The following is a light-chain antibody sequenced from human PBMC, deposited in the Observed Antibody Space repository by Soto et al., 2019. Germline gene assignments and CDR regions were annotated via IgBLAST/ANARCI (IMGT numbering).Light chain of an antibody. CDR1: QSVSSNY. J-gene: IGKJ3*01. V-gene: IGKV3-20*01. Sequence: EIVMTQSPGTLSLSPGETATLSCRASQSVSSNYVAWFHQKPGQAPRLLIYGASSRATGVPDRFSASGSGTDFTLTISRREREDFAVYYCQQYGRSPFTFGPGTKVDIK. CDR2: GAS. CDR3: QQYGRSPFT.